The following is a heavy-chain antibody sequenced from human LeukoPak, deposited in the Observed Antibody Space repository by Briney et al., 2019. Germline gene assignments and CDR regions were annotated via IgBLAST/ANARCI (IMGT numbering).Heavy chain of an antibody. CDR2: INPSGGST. CDR1: GYTFTSYY. D-gene: IGHD3-10*01. J-gene: IGHJ5*02. Sequence: ASVKVSCKASGYTFTSYYIHWVRQAPGQGLEWMGIINPSGGSTSCAQKFQGRVTMTRDTSTSTVYMELSSLRSEDTAVYYCARDRGSGSYSVDWFDPWGQGTLVTVSS. V-gene: IGHV1-46*01. CDR3: ARDRGSGSYSVDWFDP.